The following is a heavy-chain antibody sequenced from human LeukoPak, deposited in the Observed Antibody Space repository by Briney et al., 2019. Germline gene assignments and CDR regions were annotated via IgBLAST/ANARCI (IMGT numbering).Heavy chain of an antibody. CDR2: LRYDGSNK. Sequence: GGSLRLSCAASGFSFSDYYMTWIRQAPGKGLEWVAFLRYDGSNKYYGDSVKGRFTISRDNSKNTLYLQMNSLRPEDTAVYYCAKGLRSGWYNWFDPWGQGTLVTVSS. J-gene: IGHJ5*02. D-gene: IGHD6-19*01. CDR3: AKGLRSGWYNWFDP. V-gene: IGHV3-30*02. CDR1: GFSFSDYY.